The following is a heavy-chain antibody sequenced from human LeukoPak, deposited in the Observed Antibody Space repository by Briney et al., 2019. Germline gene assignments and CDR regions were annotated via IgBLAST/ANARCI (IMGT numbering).Heavy chain of an antibody. V-gene: IGHV4-59*01. CDR2: IYYSGST. CDR3: ARAPYSSSWMYFDY. Sequence: PSETLSLTCTVSGGSISSYYWSWIRQPPGKGLEWIGYIYYSGSTNYNPSLQSRVTISVDTSKNQFSVKLSSVTAADTAVYYCARAPYSSSWMYFDYWGQGALVTVSS. CDR1: GGSISSYY. D-gene: IGHD6-13*01. J-gene: IGHJ4*02.